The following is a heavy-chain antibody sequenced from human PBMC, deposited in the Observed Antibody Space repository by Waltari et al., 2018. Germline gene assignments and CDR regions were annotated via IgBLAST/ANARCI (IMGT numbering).Heavy chain of an antibody. CDR2: IYPGDSDT. CDR1: GYSFTSYW. Sequence: EVQLVQSGAEVKKPGESLKISCKGSGYSFTSYWIGWVRQMPGKGLEWMEIIYPGDSDTRYSPSFQGQVTISADKASSTAYLQWSSLKASDTAMYYCARQGGETYYYDSSGYYRDYWGQGTLVTVSS. V-gene: IGHV5-51*01. D-gene: IGHD3-22*01. CDR3: ARQGGETYYYDSSGYYRDY. J-gene: IGHJ4*02.